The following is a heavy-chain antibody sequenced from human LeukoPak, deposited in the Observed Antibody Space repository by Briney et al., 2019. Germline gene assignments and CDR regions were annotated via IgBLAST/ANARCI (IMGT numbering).Heavy chain of an antibody. Sequence: ASVKASCKASGYTFTGYYMHWVRQAPGQGLEWMGWINPNSGGTNYAQKFQGRVTMTRDTSISTAYMELSSLRSDDTALYYCARDLDYGSGSYNGDCWGQGTQVTVSS. CDR2: INPNSGGT. CDR3: ARDLDYGSGSYNGDC. J-gene: IGHJ4*02. V-gene: IGHV1-2*02. D-gene: IGHD3-10*01. CDR1: GYTFTGYY.